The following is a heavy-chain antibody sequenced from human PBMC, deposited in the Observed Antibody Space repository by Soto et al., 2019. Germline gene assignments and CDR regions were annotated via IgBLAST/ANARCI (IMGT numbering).Heavy chain of an antibody. CDR2: IFSNDEK. D-gene: IGHD5-18*01. Sequence: GSGPTLVNPTETLTLTCTVSGFSLSNARMGVSWIRQPPGKALEWLAHIFSNDEKSYSTSLKSRLTISKDTSKSQVVLTMTNMDPVDTATYYCARNRGYSYEHRDNYFDYWGQGTLVTVSS. CDR3: ARNRGYSYEHRDNYFDY. V-gene: IGHV2-26*01. CDR1: GFSLSNARMG. J-gene: IGHJ4*02.